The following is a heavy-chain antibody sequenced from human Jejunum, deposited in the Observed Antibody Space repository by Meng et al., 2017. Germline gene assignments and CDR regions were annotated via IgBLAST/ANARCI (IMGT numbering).Heavy chain of an antibody. Sequence: HGPVQVSVPGLVKPSQTLSLTCTFSGGSLSTGAYYWSWIRQHPGKGLEWIGYIYYTGSTFYNPSLKSRVSISLETSKNQFSLKVTSVTAADTAFYYCARLGITETIGGFDPWGQGILVTVSS. J-gene: IGHJ5*02. CDR3: ARLGITETIGGFDP. V-gene: IGHV4-31*03. D-gene: IGHD1-7*01. CDR2: IYYTGST. CDR1: GGSLSTGAYY.